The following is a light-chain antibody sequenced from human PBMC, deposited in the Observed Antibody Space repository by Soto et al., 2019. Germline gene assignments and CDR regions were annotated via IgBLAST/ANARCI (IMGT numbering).Light chain of an antibody. CDR2: EVT. Sequence: QSALTQPASVSGSPGQSITISCTGTRRDVGGHNYVSWYQQYPGKSPKLLIYEVTHRPSGVSNRFSGSKSGNTASLTISGLQAEDEADYYCSSYTISNTLPFVFGTGTKVTVL. J-gene: IGLJ1*01. V-gene: IGLV2-14*01. CDR3: SSYTISNTLPFV. CDR1: RRDVGGHNY.